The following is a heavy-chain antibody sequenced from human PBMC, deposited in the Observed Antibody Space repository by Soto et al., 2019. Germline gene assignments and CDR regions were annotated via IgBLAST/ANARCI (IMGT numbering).Heavy chain of an antibody. Sequence: GGSLRLSCAASGFTFSSYGMHWVRQAPGKGLEWVAVIWYDGSNKYYADSVKGRFTISRDNSKNTLYLQMNSLRAEDTAVYYCARDLAPEGTPGYYFDYWGQGTLVTVSS. CDR3: ARDLAPEGTPGYYFDY. CDR2: IWYDGSNK. J-gene: IGHJ4*02. V-gene: IGHV3-33*01. CDR1: GFTFSSYG. D-gene: IGHD3-10*01.